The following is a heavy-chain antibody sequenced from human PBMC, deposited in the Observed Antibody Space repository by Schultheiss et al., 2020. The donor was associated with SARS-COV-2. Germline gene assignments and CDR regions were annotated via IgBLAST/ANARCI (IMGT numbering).Heavy chain of an antibody. V-gene: IGHV4-59*08. D-gene: IGHD3-10*01. Sequence: GSLRLSCAVYGGSFSGYYWSWIRQPPGKGLEWIGYIYGRGTTNYNPSLKSRLTISIDTSKSQFSLHLSSVTAADTAVYYCARQEGTGANWGQGILVTVSS. CDR1: GGSFSGYY. CDR3: ARQEGTGAN. CDR2: IYGRGTT. J-gene: IGHJ4*02.